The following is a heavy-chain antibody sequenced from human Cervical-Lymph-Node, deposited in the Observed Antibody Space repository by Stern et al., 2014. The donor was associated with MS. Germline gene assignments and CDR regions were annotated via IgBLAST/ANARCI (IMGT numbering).Heavy chain of an antibody. CDR1: GDSITSYY. V-gene: IGHV4-59*08. CDR2: TYYSGST. CDR3: ARGKSIAGRAYFYYGLDV. J-gene: IGHJ6*02. Sequence: MQLVESGPGLAKTSETLSLTCTVSGDSITSYYWSWIRQPPGKGLEFIGYTYYSGSTNYNPSLKSRVTISLDTSKNQISLALSSGAAADTAVYFCARGKSIAGRAYFYYGLDVWGQGTTVTVSS. D-gene: IGHD6-6*01.